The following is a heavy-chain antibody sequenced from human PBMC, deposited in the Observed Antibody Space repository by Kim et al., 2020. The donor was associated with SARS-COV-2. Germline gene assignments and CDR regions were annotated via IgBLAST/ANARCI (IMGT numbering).Heavy chain of an antibody. CDR2: IKRKTDGGTT. CDR3: TTGCSSTSCYETIDY. CDR1: GFTFSNAW. V-gene: IGHV3-15*01. Sequence: GGSLRLSCAASGFTFSNAWMSWVRQAPGKGLEWVGRIKRKTDGGTTDYAAPVKGRFTISRDDSKNTLYLQMNSLKTEDTAVYYCTTGCSSTSCYETIDYWGQGTLVTVSS. J-gene: IGHJ4*02. D-gene: IGHD2-2*01.